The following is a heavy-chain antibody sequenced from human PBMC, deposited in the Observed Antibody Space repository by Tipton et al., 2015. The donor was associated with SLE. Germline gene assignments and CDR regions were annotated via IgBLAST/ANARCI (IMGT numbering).Heavy chain of an antibody. V-gene: IGHV4-38-2*01. D-gene: IGHD3-3*01. CDR2: INHSGST. J-gene: IGHJ4*02. CDR3: ARHYNLFSAFDS. CDR1: GYSISSGYY. Sequence: TLSLTCAVSGYSISSGYYWGWIRQPPGKGLEWIGEINHSGSTNYNPSLKSRVTISVDTSKNQVSLRLTSVTAADTAVYTCARHYNLFSAFDSWGQGTLVTVSS.